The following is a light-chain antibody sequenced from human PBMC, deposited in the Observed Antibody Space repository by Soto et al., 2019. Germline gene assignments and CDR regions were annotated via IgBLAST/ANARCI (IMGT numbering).Light chain of an antibody. CDR3: QQSYSILPFT. Sequence: AIRMTQSPSSLSASTGDRVTITCRASQGISSYLAWYQQKPGKAPKLLIYAASTLQSGVPSRFSGSGSGTDFTLTISCLQSEDFATYYCQQSYSILPFTFGGGTKVEIK. CDR2: AAS. J-gene: IGKJ4*01. V-gene: IGKV1-8*01. CDR1: QGISSY.